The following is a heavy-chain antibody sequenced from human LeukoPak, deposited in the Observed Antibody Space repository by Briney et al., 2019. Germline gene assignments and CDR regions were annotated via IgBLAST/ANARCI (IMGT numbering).Heavy chain of an antibody. CDR2: ISGSTPYI. Sequence: GGSLRLSCAASRFTFNGYSMNWVRQAPGKGLEWVSSISGSTPYIYYADSVKGRFTISRDNAKNSLYLQMNSLRAEDTAVYYCARATVITIFGVVKGWFDPWGQGTLVTVSS. D-gene: IGHD3-3*01. CDR3: ARATVITIFGVVKGWFDP. J-gene: IGHJ5*02. CDR1: RFTFNGYS. V-gene: IGHV3-21*01.